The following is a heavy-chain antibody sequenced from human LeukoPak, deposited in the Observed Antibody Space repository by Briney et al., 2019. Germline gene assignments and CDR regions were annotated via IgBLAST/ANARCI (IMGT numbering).Heavy chain of an antibody. CDR2: INPSGGST. D-gene: IGHD3-3*01. CDR3: ARDLGFWSGYYTGFDY. Sequence: ASVKVSCKASGYTFTGYYMHWVRQAPGQGLEWMGIINPSGGSTSYAQKFQGRVTMTRDTSTSTVYMELSSLRSEDTAVYYCARDLGFWSGYYTGFDYWGQGTLVTVSS. V-gene: IGHV1-46*01. J-gene: IGHJ4*02. CDR1: GYTFTGYY.